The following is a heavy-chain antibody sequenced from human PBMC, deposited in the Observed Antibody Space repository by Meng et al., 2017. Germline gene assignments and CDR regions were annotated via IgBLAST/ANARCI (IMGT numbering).Heavy chain of an antibody. Sequence: LRLSCTVSGGSISSGGYYWSWIRQHPGKGLEWIGYIYYSGSTYYNPSLKSLVTISVDTSKNQFSLKLSSVTAADTAVYYCARVLLSPRTYYYDSSGYYYYFDYWGQGTLVTVSS. D-gene: IGHD3-22*01. CDR3: ARVLLSPRTYYYDSSGYYYYFDY. V-gene: IGHV4-31*01. CDR1: GGSISSGGYY. CDR2: IYYSGST. J-gene: IGHJ4*02.